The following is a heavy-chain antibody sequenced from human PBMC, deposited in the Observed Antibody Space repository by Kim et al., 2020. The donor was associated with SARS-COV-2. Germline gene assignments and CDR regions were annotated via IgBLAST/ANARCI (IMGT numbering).Heavy chain of an antibody. V-gene: IGHV3-30*18. CDR2: ISYDGSNK. Sequence: GGSLRLSCAASGFTFSSYGMHWVRQAPGKGLEWVAVISYDGSNKYYADSVKGRFTISRDNSKNTLYLQMNSLRAEDTAVYYCAKEGITIFGVVIIAEAGGMDVWGQGTTVTVSS. CDR1: GFTFSSYG. D-gene: IGHD3-3*01. J-gene: IGHJ6*02. CDR3: AKEGITIFGVVIIAEAGGMDV.